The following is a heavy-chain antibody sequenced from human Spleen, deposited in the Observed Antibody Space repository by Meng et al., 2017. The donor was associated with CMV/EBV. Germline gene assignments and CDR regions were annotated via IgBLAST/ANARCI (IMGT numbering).Heavy chain of an antibody. CDR2: IYYSGST. D-gene: IGHD3-10*01. V-gene: IGHV4-39*07. J-gene: IGHJ4*02. Sequence: GSLRLSCTVSGGSISSSSYYWGWIRQPPGKGLEWIGSIYYSGSTYYNPSLKSRVTISVDTSKNQFSLKLSYVTAADTAVYYCARGVRGGVHISGGVYFDYWGQGTLVTVSS. CDR3: ARGVRGGVHISGGVYFDY. CDR1: GGSISSSSYY.